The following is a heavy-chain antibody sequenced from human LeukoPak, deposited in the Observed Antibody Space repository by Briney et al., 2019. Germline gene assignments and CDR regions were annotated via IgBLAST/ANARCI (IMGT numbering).Heavy chain of an antibody. CDR2: ISSGGSTI. D-gene: IGHD3-3*01. CDR1: GFTFSDYY. Sequence: GGSLRLSCAASGFTFSDYYVSWIRQAPGKGLEWVSYISSGGSTIYYADSVKVRFTISRDNAKNSLYLQMNSLRAEDTAVYYCARDYGTPYYDFWSGYNNWFDPWGQGTLVTVSS. CDR3: ARDYGTPYYDFWSGYNNWFDP. V-gene: IGHV3-11*04. J-gene: IGHJ5*02.